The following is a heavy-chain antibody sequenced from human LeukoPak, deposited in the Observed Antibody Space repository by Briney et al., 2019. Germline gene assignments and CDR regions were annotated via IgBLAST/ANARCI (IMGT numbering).Heavy chain of an antibody. CDR3: ATEPYRSYSFDHLDF. D-gene: IGHD3-16*02. CDR1: GCGFNNCA. CDR2: GVPMFGGR. J-gene: IGHJ4*02. V-gene: IGHV1-69*04. Sequence: TSGNVSCKTSGCGFNNCAISWVRERPGQGIGLMGRGVPMFGGRNYSQTFRGRGNITADKATNTVYMELRSLRADDTATYYCATEPYRSYSFDHLDFWGLGTPVTVSS.